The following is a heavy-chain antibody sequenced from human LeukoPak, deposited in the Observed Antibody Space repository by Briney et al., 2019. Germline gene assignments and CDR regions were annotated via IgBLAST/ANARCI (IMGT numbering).Heavy chain of an antibody. CDR1: GFTFRDYY. Sequence: GGSLRLSCAASGFTFRDYYMGWIRRAPGKGLEWVSYISSTGRTIYYADSVKGRFTISRDNAKNSLYLQMNSLRAEDTAVYYCATRPRTAADTVAFDIWGQGTMVTVSS. CDR3: ATRPRTAADTVAFDI. D-gene: IGHD6-13*01. CDR2: ISSTGRTI. V-gene: IGHV3-11*01. J-gene: IGHJ3*02.